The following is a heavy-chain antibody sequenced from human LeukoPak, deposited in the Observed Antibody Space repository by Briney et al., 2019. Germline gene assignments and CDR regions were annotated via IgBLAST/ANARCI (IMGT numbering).Heavy chain of an antibody. CDR1: GGSISSGSYY. Sequence: SQTLSLTCTDSGGSISSGSYYWSWIRQPPGKGLEWIGYIYYSGSTNYNPSLKSRVTISVDTSKNQFSLKLSSVTAADTAVYYCATYGGNSLGAFDIWGQGTMVTVSS. CDR3: ATYGGNSLGAFDI. J-gene: IGHJ3*02. CDR2: IYYSGST. V-gene: IGHV4-61*01. D-gene: IGHD4-23*01.